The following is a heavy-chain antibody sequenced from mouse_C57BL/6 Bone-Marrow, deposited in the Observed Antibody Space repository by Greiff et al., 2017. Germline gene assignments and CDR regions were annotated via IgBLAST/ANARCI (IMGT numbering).Heavy chain of an antibody. D-gene: IGHD2-2*01. J-gene: IGHJ1*03. CDR3: ARSISYGYDRYWYFDV. CDR2: IDPSDSYT. Sequence: QVQLQQPGAELVMPGASVKLSCKASGYTFTSYWMHWVKQRPGQGLEWIGEIDPSDSYTNYNQKFKGKSTLTVDKSSSTAYMQLSSLTSEDSAVYYCARSISYGYDRYWYFDVWGTGTTGTVSS. V-gene: IGHV1-69*01. CDR1: GYTFTSYW.